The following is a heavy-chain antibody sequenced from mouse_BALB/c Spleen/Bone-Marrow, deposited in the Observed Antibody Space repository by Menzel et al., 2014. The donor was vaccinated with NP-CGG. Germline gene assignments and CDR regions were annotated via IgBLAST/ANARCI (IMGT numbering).Heavy chain of an antibody. J-gene: IGHJ4*01. Sequence: QVQLKDSGPGLVQPSQSLSITCTVSGVSLTSYAVHWVRQSPGKGLEWLGVIWSGGSTDYNAAFISRLSISKDNSKSQVFFKMNSLQANDTAIYYCARNVYYYGSSPMDYWGQGTSVTVSS. CDR3: ARNVYYYGSSPMDY. CDR2: IWSGGST. CDR1: GVSLTSYA. D-gene: IGHD1-1*01. V-gene: IGHV2-2*02.